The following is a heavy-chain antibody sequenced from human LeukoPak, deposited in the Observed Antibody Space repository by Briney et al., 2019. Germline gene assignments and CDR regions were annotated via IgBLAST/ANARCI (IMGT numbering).Heavy chain of an antibody. CDR3: ARQYSDILTGYHRGELYWYFDL. V-gene: IGHV4-61*02. CDR1: GGSISSGSYY. Sequence: SETLSLTCTVSGGSISSGSYYWSWIRQPAGKGLEWIGRIYSSGSTNYNPSLKSRVTISLDTSKNQFSLKLSSVTAADPAVYYCARQYSDILTGYHRGELYWYFDLWGRGTLVTVSS. D-gene: IGHD3-9*01. J-gene: IGHJ2*01. CDR2: IYSSGST.